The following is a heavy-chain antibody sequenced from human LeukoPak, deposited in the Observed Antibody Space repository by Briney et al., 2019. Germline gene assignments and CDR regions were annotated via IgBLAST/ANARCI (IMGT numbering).Heavy chain of an antibody. V-gene: IGHV3-30-3*01. CDR3: AREGGARLRYFDWFPFDY. D-gene: IGHD3-9*01. Sequence: GGSLRLSCAASGFTFSSYAMHWVRQAPGKGLEWVAVISYDGSNKYYADSVKGRFTISRDNSKNTLYLQMNSLRAEDTAVYYCAREGGARLRYFDWFPFDYWGQGTLVTVSS. CDR1: GFTFSSYA. CDR2: ISYDGSNK. J-gene: IGHJ4*02.